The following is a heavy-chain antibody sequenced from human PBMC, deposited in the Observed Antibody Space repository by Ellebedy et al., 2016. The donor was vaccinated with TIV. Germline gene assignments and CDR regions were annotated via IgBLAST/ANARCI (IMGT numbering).Heavy chain of an antibody. CDR3: ARIQREQLVPYYYYGMDV. CDR1: GFTFSSYA. V-gene: IGHV3-23*01. CDR2: ISGSGGST. J-gene: IGHJ6*02. Sequence: GESLKISCAASGFTFSSYAMSWVRQAPGKGLEWVSAISGSGGSTYYADSVKGRFTISRDNAKNSLYLQMNSLRAEDTAVYYCARIQREQLVPYYYYGMDVWGQGTTVTVSS. D-gene: IGHD6-6*01.